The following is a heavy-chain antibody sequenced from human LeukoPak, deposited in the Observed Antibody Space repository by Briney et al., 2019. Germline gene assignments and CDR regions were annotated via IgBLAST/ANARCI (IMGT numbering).Heavy chain of an antibody. D-gene: IGHD2-2*01. CDR2: ISGSRGST. Sequence: GGSLRLSYAASGFNFANHAMSWVRQTPGKGLEWVSAISGSRGSTYYAHSVKGRFTISRDNAKNTLYLQMNSLRAEDTAVYYCAKQLLGYCSSTSCYYYYYGMDVWGQGTTVTVSS. CDR3: AKQLLGYCSSTSCYYYYYGMDV. V-gene: IGHV3-23*01. J-gene: IGHJ6*02. CDR1: GFNFANHA.